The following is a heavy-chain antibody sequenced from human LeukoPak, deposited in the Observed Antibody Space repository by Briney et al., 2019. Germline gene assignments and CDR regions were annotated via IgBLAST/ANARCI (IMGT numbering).Heavy chain of an antibody. CDR2: IYYSGST. V-gene: IGHV4-39*01. CDR1: GGSISSSSYY. CDR3: AGVRFLEWWQFDY. J-gene: IGHJ4*02. D-gene: IGHD3-3*01. Sequence: SETLSPTCTVSGGSISSSSYYWGWIRQPPGKGLEWIGSIYYSGSTYYNPSLKSRVTISVDTSKNQFSLKLSSVTAADTAVYYCAGVRFLEWWQFDYWGQGTLVTVSS.